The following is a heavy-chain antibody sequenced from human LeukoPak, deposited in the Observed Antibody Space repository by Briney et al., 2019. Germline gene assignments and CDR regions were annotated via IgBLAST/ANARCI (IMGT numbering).Heavy chain of an antibody. V-gene: IGHV3-23*01. Sequence: GGSLRLSCVASGFTFSIYTMTWFRRAPGKGLEWVSSISGSGDTTYFADSVRGRFTLSRDNSRNTLFLQMDSLRVDDTAVYYCAKAKGGLWGQGTLVTVSS. CDR1: GFTFSIYT. CDR2: ISGSGDTT. J-gene: IGHJ4*02. CDR3: AKAKGGL. D-gene: IGHD2-15*01.